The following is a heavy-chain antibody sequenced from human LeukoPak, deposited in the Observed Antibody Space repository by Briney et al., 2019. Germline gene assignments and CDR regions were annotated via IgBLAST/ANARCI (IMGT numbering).Heavy chain of an antibody. CDR3: AKGSDYYGSGSSIAY. Sequence: GGSLRLSCAASGFTFSSNAMNCVRQAPGKGLEWVSSISGSGDTYYPDSVKGRFAISRDNSKNTLYLQINSPRAGDTAGIYCAKGSDYYGSGSSIAYWGQGTLVTVSS. D-gene: IGHD3-10*01. CDR1: GFTFSSNA. J-gene: IGHJ4*02. V-gene: IGHV3-23*01. CDR2: ISGSGDT.